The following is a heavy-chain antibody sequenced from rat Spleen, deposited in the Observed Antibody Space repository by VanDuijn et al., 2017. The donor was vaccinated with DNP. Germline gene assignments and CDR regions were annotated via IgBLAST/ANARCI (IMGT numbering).Heavy chain of an antibody. J-gene: IGHJ4*01. CDR3: ARLYYGTLDA. V-gene: IGHV5-22*01. CDR1: GFTFSDYY. Sequence: EVQLVESGGGLVQPGRSLKLSCAASGFTFSDYYMAWVRQAPKKGLEWVASISYEGSGTYYGDSVKGRLTISRDNAKSTLYLQMDNLRSEDTATYYCARLYYGTLDAWGQGTSVTVSS. CDR2: ISYEGSGT. D-gene: IGHD1-6*01.